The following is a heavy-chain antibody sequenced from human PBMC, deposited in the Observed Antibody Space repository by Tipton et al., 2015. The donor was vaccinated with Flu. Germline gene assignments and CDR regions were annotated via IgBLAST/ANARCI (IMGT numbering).Heavy chain of an antibody. J-gene: IGHJ4*02. CDR3: ARVIPEFVAGLSY. CDR1: GFTFSIYA. D-gene: IGHD6-19*01. CDR2: IGGGGATT. Sequence: SLRLSCAASGFTFSIYAMSWVRQAPGKRLEWISAIGGGGATTYFADSVKGRFTISRDNIRNTLYLQMNSLRAEDTAIYYCARVIPEFVAGLSYWGQGTLVSVSS. V-gene: IGHV3-23*01.